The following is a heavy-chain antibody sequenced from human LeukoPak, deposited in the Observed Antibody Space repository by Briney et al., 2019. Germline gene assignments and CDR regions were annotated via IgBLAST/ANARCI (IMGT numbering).Heavy chain of an antibody. CDR3: ARGPRAGFGELSLTIGY. J-gene: IGHJ4*02. CDR1: GYTFTSYD. D-gene: IGHD3-10*01. V-gene: IGHV1-8*01. Sequence: GASVKVSCKASGYTFTSYDINWVRQATGQGLEWMGWMNPNSGNTGYAQKFQGRVTMTRNTSISTAYMELSSLRSEDTAVYYCARGPRAGFGELSLTIGYWGQGTPVTVSS. CDR2: MNPNSGNT.